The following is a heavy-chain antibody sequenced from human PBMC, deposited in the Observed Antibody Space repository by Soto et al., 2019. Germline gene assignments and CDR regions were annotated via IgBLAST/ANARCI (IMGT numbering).Heavy chain of an antibody. CDR1: GGTISSYA. V-gene: IGHV1-69*13. J-gene: IGHJ4*02. CDR2: IIPIFGTA. CDR3: ASGSWYGGYFDY. Sequence: ASVKVSCKASGGTISSYAISWVRQAPGQGLEWMGGIIPIFGTANYAQKFQGRVTITADESTSTAYMELSSLRSEGTAVYYCASGSWYGGYFDYWGQGTLVTSPQ. D-gene: IGHD6-13*01.